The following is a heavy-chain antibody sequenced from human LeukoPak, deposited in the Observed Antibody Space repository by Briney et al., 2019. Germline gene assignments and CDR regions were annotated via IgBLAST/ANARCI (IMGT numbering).Heavy chain of an antibody. CDR3: ARGYDSSGYYYIPFDP. J-gene: IGHJ5*02. Sequence: ASVKVSCKASAYTFTRYYIHWVRQAPGQGLEWMGIINPSGGSTSYAQKVQGRVTMTRDTSTSTVYMELNSLRSVDTAVYYCARGYDSSGYYYIPFDPWGQGTLVTVSS. CDR1: AYTFTRYY. V-gene: IGHV1-46*01. CDR2: INPSGGST. D-gene: IGHD3-22*01.